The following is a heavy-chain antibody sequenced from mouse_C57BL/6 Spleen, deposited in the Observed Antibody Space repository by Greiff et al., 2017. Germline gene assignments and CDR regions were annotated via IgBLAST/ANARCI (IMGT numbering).Heavy chain of an antibody. CDR1: GYTFTSYW. CDR2: IYPGSGST. D-gene: IGHD1-1*01. Sequence: QVQLQQPGAELVKPGASVKMSCKASGYTFTSYWITWVKQRPGPGLEWIGDIYPGSGSTNYNEKLKSKATVTVDTSSSTAYMQLSSLTSADSAVFYCARADYSGSTYWYFDVWGTGTTVTVSS. J-gene: IGHJ1*03. CDR3: ARADYSGSTYWYFDV. V-gene: IGHV1-55*01.